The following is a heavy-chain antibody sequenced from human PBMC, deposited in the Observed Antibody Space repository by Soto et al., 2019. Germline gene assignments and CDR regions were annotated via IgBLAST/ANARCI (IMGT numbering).Heavy chain of an antibody. V-gene: IGHV4-39*01. Sequence: XGTLSLTCTVSHGSITSSDYFWAWIRQPPGKGLEFIGSVHSSGGTYYSPSLKSRASISIDKSRNQFSLKLTSVNAGDTAVYFCASVVVGATRQTGSDHWGQGTLVTVSS. CDR3: ASVVVGATRQTGSDH. D-gene: IGHD2-15*01. CDR2: VHSSGGT. CDR1: HGSITSSDYF. J-gene: IGHJ4*02.